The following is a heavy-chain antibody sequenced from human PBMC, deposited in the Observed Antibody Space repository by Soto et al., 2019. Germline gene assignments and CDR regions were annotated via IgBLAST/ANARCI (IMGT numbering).Heavy chain of an antibody. D-gene: IGHD1-26*01. Sequence: QLQLQESVPGLVKPSETLSLTCTVSGGSISSSSYYWGWIRQPPGKGLEWIGSVFYSGSTYYNPSLDSRVTISIDTSKNQFSLKLSSVTATDTDVYYCARHQYAVGNDYWGQGTLVIVSS. V-gene: IGHV4-39*01. J-gene: IGHJ4*02. CDR3: ARHQYAVGNDY. CDR2: VFYSGST. CDR1: GGSISSSSYY.